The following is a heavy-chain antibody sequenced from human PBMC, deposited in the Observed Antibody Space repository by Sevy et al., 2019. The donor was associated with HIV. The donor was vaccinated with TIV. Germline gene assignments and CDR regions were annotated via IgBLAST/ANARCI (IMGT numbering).Heavy chain of an antibody. CDR2: LKNKARGGTL. D-gene: IGHD2-15*01. V-gene: IGHV3-49*04. J-gene: IGHJ4*02. Sequence: GGSLRLSCTASGFSFGDYAMNWVRQAPGKGLEWVAFLKNKARGGTLDHAASVKGRFTISRDDSKSIVYLQMNDLRTEDTGVYYCTWWKGAQSIFDYWGQGALVTVSS. CDR3: TWWKGAQSIFDY. CDR1: GFSFGDYA.